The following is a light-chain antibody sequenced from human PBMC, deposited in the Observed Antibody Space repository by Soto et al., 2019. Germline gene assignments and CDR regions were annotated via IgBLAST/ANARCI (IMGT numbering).Light chain of an antibody. V-gene: IGKV3-15*01. CDR1: QSVSSN. Sequence: EIVMTQSPATLSVSPGERATLSCRASQSVSSNLAWYQQKPGQAPRLLIYGASTRATGIPARFSGSGSGTEFTLTISSLQSGDFAVYSCQQYNNWPLTFGGGTKVEIK. CDR2: GAS. CDR3: QQYNNWPLT. J-gene: IGKJ4*01.